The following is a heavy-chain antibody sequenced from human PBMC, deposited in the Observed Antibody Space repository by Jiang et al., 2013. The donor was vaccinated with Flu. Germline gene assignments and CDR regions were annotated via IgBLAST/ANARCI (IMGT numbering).Heavy chain of an antibody. CDR1: GFIFSNYG. V-gene: IGHV3-30*18. CDR3: AKDLTMYCGGDCSLFDY. D-gene: IGHD2-21*02. J-gene: IGHJ4*02. CDR2: ISFDGRTK. Sequence: SLRLSCAASGFIFSNYGMHWVRQAPGKGLEWVAVISFDGRTKNYADSVKNRFTISRDNSKNTLHLQMNSLRVEDTAVYYCAKDLTMYCGGDCSLFDYWGQGSLVTVSS.